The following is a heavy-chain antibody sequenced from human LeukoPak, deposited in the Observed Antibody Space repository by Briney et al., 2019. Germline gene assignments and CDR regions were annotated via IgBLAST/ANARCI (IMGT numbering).Heavy chain of an antibody. CDR2: IYPGDADT. V-gene: IGHV5-51*01. CDR3: ARPTYYYGSGSYYKGLPFDI. J-gene: IGHJ3*02. D-gene: IGHD3-10*01. Sequence: GESLKFSCKGFGYRFTSYWIGWARQMQGKGRNGTGLIYPGDADTSYSPAFQGQVTISGDKSISTAYLQWSSLKASDTGMYYLARPTYYYGSGSYYKGLPFDIWGQGTMVTVSS. CDR1: GYRFTSYW.